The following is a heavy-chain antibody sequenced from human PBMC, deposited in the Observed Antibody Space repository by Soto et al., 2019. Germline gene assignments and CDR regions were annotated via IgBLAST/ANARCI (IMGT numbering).Heavy chain of an antibody. CDR2: IYHSGST. Sequence: SETLSLTCAVSGGSISGGGYSWSWIRQPPGKGLEWIGYIYHSGSTYYNPSLKSRVTISVDRSKNQFSLKLSSVTAADTAVYYCAREGVYDSSDQDAFDIWGQGTMVTVSS. CDR3: AREGVYDSSDQDAFDI. D-gene: IGHD3-22*01. J-gene: IGHJ3*02. CDR1: GGSISGGGYS. V-gene: IGHV4-30-2*01.